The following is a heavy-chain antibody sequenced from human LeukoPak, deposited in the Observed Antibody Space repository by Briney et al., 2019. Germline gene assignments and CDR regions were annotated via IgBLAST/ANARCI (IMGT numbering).Heavy chain of an antibody. CDR3: ATMASNVFEY. CDR1: GSTLSNYL. D-gene: IGHD5-24*01. V-gene: IGHV3-7*03. Sequence: GGSLRLSCEASGSTLSNYLISWVRQAPGKGLEGVANIKPDGREKYYMPSVKGGFTISRDSSKNSFYLQMNSLRAEDTAVYYCATMASNVFEYWGQGTLVTVSS. CDR2: IKPDGREK. J-gene: IGHJ4*02.